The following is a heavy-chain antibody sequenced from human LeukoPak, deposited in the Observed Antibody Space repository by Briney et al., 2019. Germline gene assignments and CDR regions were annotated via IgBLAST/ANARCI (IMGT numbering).Heavy chain of an antibody. CDR2: IYYSGGT. Sequence: PSETLSLTCIVSGGSISGYYWSWIRQPPGKGLEWIGYIYYSGGTNYNPSLKSRVTISVDTSNNQFSLKVSSVTAADTAVYYCARGERLGPDIWGQGTMVTVSS. CDR3: ARGERLGPDI. J-gene: IGHJ3*02. V-gene: IGHV4-59*01. CDR1: GGSISGYY. D-gene: IGHD3-16*01.